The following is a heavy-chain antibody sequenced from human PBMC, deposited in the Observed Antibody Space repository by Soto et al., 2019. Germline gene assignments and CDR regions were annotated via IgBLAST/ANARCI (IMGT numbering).Heavy chain of an antibody. D-gene: IGHD1-26*01. V-gene: IGHV3-53*01. CDR2: HYSGGST. J-gene: IGHJ5*02. CDR3: ARHRHPRGTVGATSPLDP. CDR1: GFSVSSNY. Sequence: RGSLRLSCAISGFSVSSNYLSWVRQAPGKGLEWVSVHYSGGSTYYADSVQGRFTISRDKSNNTLYLQMLRVRAEDTAVYFCARHRHPRGTVGATSPLDPWGQGTQVTVSS.